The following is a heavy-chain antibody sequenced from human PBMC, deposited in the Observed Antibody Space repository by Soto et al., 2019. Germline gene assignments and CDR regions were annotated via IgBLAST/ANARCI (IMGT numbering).Heavy chain of an antibody. V-gene: IGHV4-30-4*01. Sequence: TLSLTCSVSGDSISNLDYFWAWIRQPPGQALEYIGYIYKSATTYYNPSFESRVAISVDTSKSQFSLNVTSVTAADTAVYFCARGRYCLTGRCFPNWFDSWGQGALVTVSS. CDR1: GDSISNLDYF. CDR3: ARGRYCLTGRCFPNWFDS. J-gene: IGHJ5*01. D-gene: IGHD7-27*01. CDR2: IYKSATT.